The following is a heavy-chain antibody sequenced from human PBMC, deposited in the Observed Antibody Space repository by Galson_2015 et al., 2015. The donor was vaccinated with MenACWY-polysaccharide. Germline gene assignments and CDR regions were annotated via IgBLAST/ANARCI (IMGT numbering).Heavy chain of an antibody. V-gene: IGHV3-74*01. D-gene: IGHD2-8*02. CDR2: INSDGNSV. J-gene: IGHJ6*02. CDR1: GFTFSSHW. Sequence: SLRLSCAASGFTFSSHWMHWVRQAPGKGLVWVSSINSDGNSVNYADSVKGRFTISRDNAKNTLFLQMNSLRAEDTAVYYCTRDPIRVGRSTAVYYGMDRWGHGTAVTVSS. CDR3: TRDPIRVGRSTAVYYGMDR.